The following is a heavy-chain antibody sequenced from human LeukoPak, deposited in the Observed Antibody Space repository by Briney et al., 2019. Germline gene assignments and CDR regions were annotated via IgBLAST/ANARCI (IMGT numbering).Heavy chain of an antibody. J-gene: IGHJ5*02. V-gene: IGHV4-34*01. Sequence: PSETLSLTCAVYGGSFSGYYWSWIRQPPGKGLEWIGEIHHSGSTNYNPSLKSRVTISVDTSKNQFSLKLSSVTAADTAVYYCARGPDPWGQGTLVAVSS. CDR3: ARGPDP. CDR1: GGSFSGYY. CDR2: IHHSGST.